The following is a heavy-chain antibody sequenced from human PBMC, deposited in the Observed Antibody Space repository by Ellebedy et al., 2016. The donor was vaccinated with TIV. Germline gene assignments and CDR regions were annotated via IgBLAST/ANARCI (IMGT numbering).Heavy chain of an antibody. D-gene: IGHD5-18*01. J-gene: IGHJ4*02. CDR2: INAGTGNT. Sequence: ASVKVSCKASGYTFTSYAMHWVRQAPGQRLEWMGWINAGTGNTKYSQKFQGRVTITRDTSASTAYMELRSLRSEDTAVYYCARDVQLIYSYGPDHFDYWGQGTLVTFSS. CDR1: GYTFTSYA. CDR3: ARDVQLIYSYGPDHFDY. V-gene: IGHV1-3*01.